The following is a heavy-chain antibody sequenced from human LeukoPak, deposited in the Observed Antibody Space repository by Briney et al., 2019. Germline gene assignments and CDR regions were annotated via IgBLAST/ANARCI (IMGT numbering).Heavy chain of an antibody. CDR3: AREIERLFDY. V-gene: IGHV3-NL1*01. J-gene: IGHJ4*02. D-gene: IGHD5-12*01. Sequence: PGGSLRLSCEASGFTFSAYAMTWVRQAPGKGLEWVSSIGSDNKPHYSESVKGRFTMSRDNSKNTLYLQMNSLRAEDTAVYFCAREIERLFDYWGQGTLVTVSS. CDR2: IGSDNKP. CDR1: GFTFSAYA.